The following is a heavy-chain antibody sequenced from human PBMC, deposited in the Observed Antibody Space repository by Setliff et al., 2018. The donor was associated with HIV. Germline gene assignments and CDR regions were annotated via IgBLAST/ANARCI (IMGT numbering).Heavy chain of an antibody. CDR3: ARSHFITLFGVIYYPGYFDV. J-gene: IGHJ2*01. CDR1: GYSFTSHW. D-gene: IGHD3-3*01. Sequence: GESLKISCKGSGYSFTSHWIAWVRQMPGQGLEWMGIIYPSDSATAYSPSFQGQITISADKSISTAYLQWSSLKASDTAIYYCARSHFITLFGVIYYPGYFDVWGRGTLVTVSS. V-gene: IGHV5-51*01. CDR2: IYPSDSAT.